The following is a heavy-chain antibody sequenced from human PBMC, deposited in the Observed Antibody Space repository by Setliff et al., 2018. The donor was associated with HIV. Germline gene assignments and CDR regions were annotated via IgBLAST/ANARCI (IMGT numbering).Heavy chain of an antibody. J-gene: IGHJ6*02. CDR1: GYTFSNYV. CDR3: ARSYIAFLSTWYYGMDV. Sequence: ASVKVSCKASGYTFSNYVMQWVRQAPGQRLEWMGWINVGNGNTKYSEKFQGRVTLTRDTSISTAYMELNRLRSDDTAVYYCARSYIAFLSTWYYGMDVWGQGTTVTVSS. V-gene: IGHV1-3*01. D-gene: IGHD5-18*01. CDR2: INVGNGNT.